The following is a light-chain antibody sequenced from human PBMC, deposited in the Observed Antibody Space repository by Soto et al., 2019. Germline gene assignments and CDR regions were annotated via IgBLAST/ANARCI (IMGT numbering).Light chain of an antibody. CDR1: QSVGGH. Sequence: EIVLTQSPATLSLSPGERATLSCRASQSVGGHLAWYQQKPGQAPRLLIYDASDRATGIPARFSGSGSETDFTLTISSLEPDDFAVYYCQQYFTSPQTFGQGTKVEIK. V-gene: IGKV3-11*01. J-gene: IGKJ1*01. CDR2: DAS. CDR3: QQYFTSPQT.